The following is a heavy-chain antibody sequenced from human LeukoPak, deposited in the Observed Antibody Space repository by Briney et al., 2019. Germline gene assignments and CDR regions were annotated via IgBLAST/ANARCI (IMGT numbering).Heavy chain of an antibody. V-gene: IGHV1-2*06. J-gene: IGHJ3*02. CDR1: GYTFTGYY. CDR2: INPNSGGT. CDR3: ARDRYYDFWSGSHPDAFDI. D-gene: IGHD3-3*01. Sequence: ASVKVSCKASGYTFTGYYMHWVRQAPGQGLEWMGRINPNSGGTNYAQKFQGRVTMTRDTSISTAYKELSRLRSDDTAVYYYARDRYYDFWSGSHPDAFDIWGQGTMVTVSS.